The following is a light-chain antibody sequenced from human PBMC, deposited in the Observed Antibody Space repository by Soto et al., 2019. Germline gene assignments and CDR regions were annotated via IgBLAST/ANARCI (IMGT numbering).Light chain of an antibody. CDR2: GSS. J-gene: IGKJ1*01. CDR3: QQRANWPPVT. Sequence: EIALTQSPVTLSLSPGERATLSCRASQSVSNNYLAWYQQKPGQAPRLLIYGSSNRATGIPDRFSGSGSGTDFTLTITTLEPADFAVYFCQQRANWPPVTFGQGTKV. V-gene: IGKV3D-20*02. CDR1: QSVSNNY.